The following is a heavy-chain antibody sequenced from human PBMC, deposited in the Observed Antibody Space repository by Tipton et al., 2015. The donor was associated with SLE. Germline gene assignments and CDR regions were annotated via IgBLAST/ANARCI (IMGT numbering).Heavy chain of an antibody. V-gene: IGHV4-34*01. Sequence: LRLSCAVYGGSFSGYFWSWIRQPPGKGLEWIGEINHTGSTNYNPSLKSRVTISVDTSKNQFSLKLSSVTAADTAVYYCARRHNSGYYWYGPFDVWGQGTMVTVSS. CDR2: INHTGST. CDR1: GGSFSGYF. CDR3: ARRHNSGYYWYGPFDV. J-gene: IGHJ3*01. D-gene: IGHD3-22*01.